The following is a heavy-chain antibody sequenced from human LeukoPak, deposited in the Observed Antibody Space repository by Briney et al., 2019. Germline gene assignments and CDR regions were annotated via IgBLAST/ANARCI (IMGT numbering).Heavy chain of an antibody. CDR1: AGSISSYY. CDR3: ARDRASGSGKYYFDY. D-gene: IGHD3-10*01. CDR2: IDYRGST. J-gene: IGHJ4*02. V-gene: IGHV4-59*01. Sequence: SETLSLTCTVAAGSISSYYCSWIRQPPGKGLEWIGYIDYRGSTNYNPSLKSRLTISADTSENQFSLKLSSVTAEDTAVYYCARDRASGSGKYYFDYWGQGTLVTVSS.